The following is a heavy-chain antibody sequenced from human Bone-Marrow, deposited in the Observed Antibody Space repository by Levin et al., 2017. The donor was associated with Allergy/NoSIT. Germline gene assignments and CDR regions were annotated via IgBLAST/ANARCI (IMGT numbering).Heavy chain of an antibody. CDR1: GFKFSDRG. Sequence: GGSLRLSCAASGFKFSDRGMHWVRQAPGKGLEWVGIIWYDGTNIHYADSVRGRFTISRDNSKNTLYLQMNSLRAEDTAVYYCARDLDTSELFDSWGQGTLVTVAS. CDR3: ARDLDTSELFDS. D-gene: IGHD1-1*01. J-gene: IGHJ4*02. V-gene: IGHV3-33*01. CDR2: IWYDGTNI.